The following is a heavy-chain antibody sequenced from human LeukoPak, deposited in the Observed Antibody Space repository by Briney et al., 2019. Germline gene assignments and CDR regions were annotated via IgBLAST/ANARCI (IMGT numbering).Heavy chain of an antibody. CDR1: GGSISSGSYY. CDR3: ASPYCSGGSCYQHWYFDL. V-gene: IGHV4-61*02. D-gene: IGHD2-15*01. J-gene: IGHJ2*01. CDR2: IYTSGST. Sequence: PSETLSLTCTVSGGSISSGSYYWSWIRQPAGKGLEWIGRIYTSGSTNYNPSLKSRVTISVDTSKNQFSLKLSSVTAADTAVYYCASPYCSGGSCYQHWYFDLWGRGTLVTVSS.